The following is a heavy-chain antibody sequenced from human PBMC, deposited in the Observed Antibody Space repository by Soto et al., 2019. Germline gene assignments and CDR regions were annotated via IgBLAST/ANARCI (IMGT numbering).Heavy chain of an antibody. D-gene: IGHD3-10*01. J-gene: IGHJ5*02. CDR1: GFTFSTYA. CDR3: PREGHGDWFDP. Sequence: QVHLVESGGGVVQPGRSLRLSYAASGFTFSTYAMHWVRQAPGKGLEWVATISDDGTNKYYADSVKGRFTISRDNSKDTLYLQMNSLRAEDTAVYYCPREGHGDWFDPWGQGTLVTVSS. V-gene: IGHV3-30-3*01. CDR2: ISDDGTNK.